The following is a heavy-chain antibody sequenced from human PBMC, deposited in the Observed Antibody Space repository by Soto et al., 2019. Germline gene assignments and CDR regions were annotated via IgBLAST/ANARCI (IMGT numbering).Heavy chain of an antibody. CDR2: ISNNGGKT. J-gene: IGHJ4*02. CDR3: VKIGTTNRNFFDY. V-gene: IGHV3-64D*06. D-gene: IGHD1-26*01. Sequence: PGGSLRLSCSASGFTFSTYAINGSRQAPGKGLEYVSAISNNGGKTYHADSVKGRFTISRDNSKNTLYLQMSSLRAEDTAVYYCVKIGTTNRNFFDYWGQGTLVXVSS. CDR1: GFTFSTYA.